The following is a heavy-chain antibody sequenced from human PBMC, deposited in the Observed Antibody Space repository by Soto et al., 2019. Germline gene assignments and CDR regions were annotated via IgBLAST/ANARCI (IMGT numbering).Heavy chain of an antibody. CDR3: ARASQHILVAWYLFDH. CDR1: GGSISSYY. D-gene: IGHD2-21*01. J-gene: IGHJ5*02. CDR2: IYYSGST. V-gene: IGHV4-59*01. Sequence: PSETLSLTCTVSGGSISSYYWNWIRQPPGKGLEWIGYIYYSGSTNYNPSLKSRVTISVDTSKNQFSLKLSSVTAADTAVYYCARASQHILVAWYLFDHWGQGTLVTVSS.